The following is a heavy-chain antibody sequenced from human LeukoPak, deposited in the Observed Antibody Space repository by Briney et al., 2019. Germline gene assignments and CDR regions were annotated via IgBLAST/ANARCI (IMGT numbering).Heavy chain of an antibody. CDR3: TRDLERTIVVGTIYYYYMDV. CDR1: GGSISSGSYY. CDR2: INTSGRT. D-gene: IGHD2-21*02. Sequence: SQTLSLTCTVSGGSISSGSYYWRWLRQPAGKGLEWIGRINTSGRTNYNPSLKSRVTISVDTSKNQFSLNLRSMTAADTAVYYCTRDLERTIVVGTIYYYYMDVWGRGTTVTVSS. V-gene: IGHV4-61*02. J-gene: IGHJ6*03.